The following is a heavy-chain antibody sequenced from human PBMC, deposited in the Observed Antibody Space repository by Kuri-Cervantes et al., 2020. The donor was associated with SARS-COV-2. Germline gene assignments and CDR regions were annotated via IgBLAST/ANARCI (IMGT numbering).Heavy chain of an antibody. Sequence: LRLSCTLSGGSISRGSYDWSWIRQPDGKGLEWVGRIYTSGNTNYNPSLKRRVTMSLDTSKSQFSLKLSSWTAADTAVYYCARDGAGFEAVSGMDVWGQGTTVTVSS. CDR3: ARDGAGFEAVSGMDV. CDR2: IYTSGNT. J-gene: IGHJ6*02. V-gene: IGHV4-61*02. D-gene: IGHD6-19*01. CDR1: GGSISRGSYD.